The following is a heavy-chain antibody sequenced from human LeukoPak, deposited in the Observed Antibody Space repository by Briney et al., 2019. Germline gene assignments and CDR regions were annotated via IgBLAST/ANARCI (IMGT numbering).Heavy chain of an antibody. Sequence: GGSLRLSCAASGFTFSSYSMNWVRQAPGKGLEWVSYISSSSSTIYYADSVKGRFTISRDNAKNSLYLQMNSLRAEDTAVYYCARGGWQRGRAFDIWGQGTMVTVSS. CDR3: ARGGWQRGRAFDI. D-gene: IGHD6-19*01. V-gene: IGHV3-48*04. CDR1: GFTFSSYS. CDR2: ISSSSSTI. J-gene: IGHJ3*02.